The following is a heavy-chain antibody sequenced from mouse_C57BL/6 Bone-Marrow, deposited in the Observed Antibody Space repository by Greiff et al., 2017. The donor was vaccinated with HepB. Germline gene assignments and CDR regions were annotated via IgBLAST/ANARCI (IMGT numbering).Heavy chain of an antibody. D-gene: IGHD1-1*01. V-gene: IGHV1-18*01. CDR3: ARSHYGSSYVGWYFDV. CDR2: INPNNGGT. Sequence: VQLKQSGPELVKPGASVKIPCKASGYTFTDYNMDWVKQSHGKSLEWIGDINPNNGGTIYNQKFKGKATLTVDKSSSTAYMELRSLTSEDTAVYYCARSHYGSSYVGWYFDVWGTGTTVTVSS. CDR1: GYTFTDYN. J-gene: IGHJ1*03.